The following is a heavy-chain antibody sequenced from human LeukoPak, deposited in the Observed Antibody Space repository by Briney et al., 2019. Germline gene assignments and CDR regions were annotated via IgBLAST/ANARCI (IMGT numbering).Heavy chain of an antibody. CDR3: AKDRAYSSSHFDY. Sequence: GRSLRLSCAASGFTFDDYAMHWVRQAPGKGLEWVSGISWNSGSIGYADSAKGRFTISRDNAKNSLYLQMNSLRAEDTALYYCAKDRAYSSSHFDYWGQGTLVTVSS. D-gene: IGHD6-13*01. CDR1: GFTFDDYA. V-gene: IGHV3-9*01. CDR2: ISWNSGSI. J-gene: IGHJ4*02.